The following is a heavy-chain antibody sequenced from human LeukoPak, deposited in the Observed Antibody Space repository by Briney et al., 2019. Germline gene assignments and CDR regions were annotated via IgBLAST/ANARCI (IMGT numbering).Heavy chain of an antibody. CDR3: ARDLLTGTAGY. V-gene: IGHV1-69*05. D-gene: IGHD1-20*01. CDR2: IIPIFGTA. J-gene: IGHJ4*02. Sequence: SVKVSCKASRGTFSSYAISWVRQVPGQGLEWMGRIIPIFGTANYAQKFQGRVTITTDESTSTAYMELSSLRSEDTAVYYCARDLLTGTAGYWGQGTLVTVSS. CDR1: RGTFSSYA.